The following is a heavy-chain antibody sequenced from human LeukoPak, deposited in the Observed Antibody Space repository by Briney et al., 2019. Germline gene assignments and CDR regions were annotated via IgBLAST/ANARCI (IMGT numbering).Heavy chain of an antibody. CDR1: GYSFTSYW. J-gene: IGHJ5*02. D-gene: IGHD6-13*01. V-gene: IGHV5-51*01. CDR2: IYPGDSDT. CDR3: ARGIGYSSSWYGNWFDP. Sequence: GESLKISCKGSGYSFTSYWIGWVRQMPGKGLEWMGIIYPGDSDTRYSPSFQGQVTTSADKSISTAYLQWSSLKASDTAMYYCARGIGYSSSWYGNWFDPWGQGTLVTVSS.